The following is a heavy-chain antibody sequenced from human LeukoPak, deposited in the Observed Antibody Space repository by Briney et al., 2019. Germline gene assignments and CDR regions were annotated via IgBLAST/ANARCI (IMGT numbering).Heavy chain of an antibody. CDR2: MNPNSGNT. Sequence: ASVKVSCKASGYTFTSYDINWVRQATGQGLEWMGWMNPNSGNTGYAQKFQGRVTMTRNTSISTAYMELSSLRSEDTAVYYCASLVRHSSSWYNYYYGMDVWGQGTTVTVSS. CDR3: ASLVRHSSSWYNYYYGMDV. CDR1: GYTFTSYD. D-gene: IGHD6-13*01. V-gene: IGHV1-8*01. J-gene: IGHJ6*02.